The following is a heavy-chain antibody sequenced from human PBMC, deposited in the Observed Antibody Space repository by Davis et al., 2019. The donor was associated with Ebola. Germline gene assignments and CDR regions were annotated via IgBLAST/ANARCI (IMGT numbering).Heavy chain of an antibody. V-gene: IGHV3-33*03. CDR2: IWDDGSHK. Sequence: GGSLRLSCAASGFTFSTYWMSWVRQAPGKGLQWVAVIWDDGSHKYSADSVRGRFTISRDNSKDTLYLQMNSLRAEDTAVYFCAKAKWEVEYHYSGMDVWGKGTTVTVSS. D-gene: IGHD1-26*01. CDR3: AKAKWEVEYHYSGMDV. CDR1: GFTFSTYW. J-gene: IGHJ6*04.